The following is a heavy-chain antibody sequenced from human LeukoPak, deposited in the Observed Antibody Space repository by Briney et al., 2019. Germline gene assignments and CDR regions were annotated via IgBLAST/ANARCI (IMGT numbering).Heavy chain of an antibody. CDR2: ISYDGSDK. CDR3: AREGEQLVLDF. J-gene: IGHJ4*02. D-gene: IGHD6-13*01. CDR1: AFTFTNYA. V-gene: IGHV3-30-3*01. Sequence: GGSLRLSCAASAFTFTNYAIHWVRQAPGKGLEWVSVISYDGSDKYYADSVKGRFTISRDNSKNTLFLQMNSLRAEDTAVYYFAREGEQLVLDFWGQGTLVTVSS.